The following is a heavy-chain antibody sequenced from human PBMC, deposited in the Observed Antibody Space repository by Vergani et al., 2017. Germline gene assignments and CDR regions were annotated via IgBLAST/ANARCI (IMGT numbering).Heavy chain of an antibody. CDR1: GGSISSYY. D-gene: IGHD6-13*01. CDR2: IYYSGST. CDR3: ARAYSSSWYPY. V-gene: IGHV4-59*01. Sequence: QVQLQESGPGLVKPSETLSLTCTVSGGSISSYYWSWIRQPPGKGLEWIGYIYYSGSTNYNPSLKSRVTISVDTSKNQFSLKLSSVTAADTAVYYCARAYSSSWYPYWGQGTLVTVSS. J-gene: IGHJ4*02.